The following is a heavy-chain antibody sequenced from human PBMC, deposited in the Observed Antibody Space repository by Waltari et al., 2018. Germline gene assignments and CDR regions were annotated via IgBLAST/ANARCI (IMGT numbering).Heavy chain of an antibody. D-gene: IGHD5-18*01. V-gene: IGHV1-69*14. J-gene: IGHJ6*03. CDR1: GGTFSSYA. CDR3: ARDRGHEGYSYDYGYYYYYMDV. CDR2: IIPIFGTA. Sequence: QVQLVQSGAEVKKPGSSVKVSCKASGGTFSSYAISWVRQAPGQGLEWMGGIIPIFGTANYAQKFQGRVTITADKSTSTAYMELSSLRSEDTAVYYCARDRGHEGYSYDYGYYYYYMDVWGKGTTVTVSS.